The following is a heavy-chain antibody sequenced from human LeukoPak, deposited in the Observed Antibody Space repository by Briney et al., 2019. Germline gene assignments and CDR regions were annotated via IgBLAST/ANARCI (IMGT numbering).Heavy chain of an antibody. CDR3: ARTYYYDSSGYFDY. Sequence: SETLSLTCAVYGGSFSGYSWSWIRQPPGKGLEWIGYIYHSGSTYYNPSLKSRVTISVDRSKNQFSLKLSSVTAADTAVYYCARTYYYDSSGYFDYWGQGTLVTVSS. CDR1: GGSFSGYS. D-gene: IGHD3-22*01. J-gene: IGHJ4*02. CDR2: IYHSGST. V-gene: IGHV4-30-2*01.